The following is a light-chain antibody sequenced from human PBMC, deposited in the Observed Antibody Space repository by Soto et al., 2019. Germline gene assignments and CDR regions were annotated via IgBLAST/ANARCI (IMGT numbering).Light chain of an antibody. CDR1: QSVKSN. V-gene: IGKV3-15*01. CDR3: HQYPYWPWT. CDR2: GAS. Sequence: DTAMTPSPATLYVSPRERATLSCRASQSVKSNLAWYQPKSGQAPRLLIYGASTRATGIPVMFSCSGSGTAFTLRLSSLQSEDAPVYYCHQYPYWPWTLGQGTKV. J-gene: IGKJ1*01.